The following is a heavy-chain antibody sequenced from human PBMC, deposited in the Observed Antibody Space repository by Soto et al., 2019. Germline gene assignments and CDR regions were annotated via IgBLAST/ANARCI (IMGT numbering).Heavy chain of an antibody. Sequence: SVKVSCKASGGTFSSYAISWVRQAPGQGLEWMGGIIPIFGTANYAQKFQGRVTITADESTSTAYMELSSLRSEDTAVYYCARVLYPTVTMGGVGYWGQGTLVTVSS. CDR1: GGTFSSYA. V-gene: IGHV1-69*13. CDR2: IIPIFGTA. CDR3: ARVLYPTVTMGGVGY. D-gene: IGHD4-4*01. J-gene: IGHJ4*02.